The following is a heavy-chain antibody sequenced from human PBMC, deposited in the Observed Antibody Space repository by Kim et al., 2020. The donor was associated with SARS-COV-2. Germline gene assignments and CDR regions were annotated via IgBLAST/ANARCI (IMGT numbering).Heavy chain of an antibody. CDR3: ARLGSTGAFDI. CDR2: T. J-gene: IGHJ3*02. Sequence: TRHTPTFPGQVTIAADTSISTAYLQWSSLKAADTAMYYCARLGSTGAFDIWGQGTMVTVSS. V-gene: IGHV5-51*01. D-gene: IGHD3-10*01.